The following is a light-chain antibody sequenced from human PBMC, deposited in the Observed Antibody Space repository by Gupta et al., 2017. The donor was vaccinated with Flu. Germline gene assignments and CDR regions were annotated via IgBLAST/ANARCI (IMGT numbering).Light chain of an antibody. CDR2: AAS. V-gene: IGKV1-9*01. Sequence: DIQLTQSPSFVSASVGDRVTIACRASQAISSYVVWYQQKPGQPPKLLIYAASTLQSGVPSRFSGSGSGTEFSLTISSLQPDDCATYDCQQVHSDLWTFGQGTKV. J-gene: IGKJ1*01. CDR1: QAISSY. CDR3: QQVHSDLWT.